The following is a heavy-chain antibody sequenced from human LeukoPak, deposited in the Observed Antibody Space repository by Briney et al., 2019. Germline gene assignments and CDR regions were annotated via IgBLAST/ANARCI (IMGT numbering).Heavy chain of an antibody. Sequence: GGSLILSCAASGFTLSNYAMSWVRQAPGKGLEWVSGISSGGVRTYYADSVQGRFTTSRDNSESTLYLQMSSLRDEDTAVYYCAKGIYSHILTSYEDAFDLWGQGTMVTVSS. D-gene: IGHD3-9*01. CDR1: GFTLSNYA. V-gene: IGHV3-23*01. CDR3: AKGIYSHILTSYEDAFDL. CDR2: ISSGGVRT. J-gene: IGHJ3*01.